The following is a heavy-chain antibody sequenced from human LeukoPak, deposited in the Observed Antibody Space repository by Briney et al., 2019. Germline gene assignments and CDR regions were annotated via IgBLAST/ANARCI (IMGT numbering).Heavy chain of an antibody. J-gene: IGHJ4*02. V-gene: IGHV1-2*02. Sequence: AASVKVSCKASGYTFTSYDINWVRQATGQGLEWMGWMNPNSGGTNYAQKFQGRVTMTRDTSISTAYMELSRLRSDDTAVYYCARDFGYSYGWHFDYWGQGTLVTVSS. CDR2: MNPNSGGT. D-gene: IGHD5-18*01. CDR1: GYTFTSYD. CDR3: ARDFGYSYGWHFDY.